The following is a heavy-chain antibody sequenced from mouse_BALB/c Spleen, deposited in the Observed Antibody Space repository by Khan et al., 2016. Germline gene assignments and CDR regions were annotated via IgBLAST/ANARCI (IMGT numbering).Heavy chain of an antibody. CDR3: ARGGTTARFAY. Sequence: QVQLQQSGAELMKPGASVKISCKATGYTFSSYWIEWVKQRPGHGLEWIGEILPGSGSTNYNEKFKGKATFTADTSSNTVYMQLSSLTSEDSAVYYCARGGTTARFAYWGQGTLVTVSA. CDR2: ILPGSGST. D-gene: IGHD1-2*01. J-gene: IGHJ3*01. CDR1: GYTFSSYW. V-gene: IGHV1-9*01.